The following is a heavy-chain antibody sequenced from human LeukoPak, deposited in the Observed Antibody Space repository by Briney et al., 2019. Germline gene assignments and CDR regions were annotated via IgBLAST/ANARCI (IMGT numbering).Heavy chain of an antibody. CDR1: GFTFSSYA. Sequence: GGSLRLSCAASGFTFSSYAMHWVRQAPGKGLEWVAVISYDGSNKYYADSVKGRFTISRDNSKNTLYLQMNSLRAEDTAVYYCARVYFDYWGQGTLVTVPS. CDR2: ISYDGSNK. V-gene: IGHV3-30-3*01. J-gene: IGHJ4*02. CDR3: ARVYFDY.